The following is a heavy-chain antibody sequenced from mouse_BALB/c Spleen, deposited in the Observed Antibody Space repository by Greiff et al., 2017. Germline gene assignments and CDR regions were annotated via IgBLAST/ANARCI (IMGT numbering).Heavy chain of an antibody. J-gene: IGHJ4*01. CDR3: ASVYGNYDAMDY. CDR2: ISDGGSYT. Sequence: EVQLVESGGGLVKPGGSLKLSCAASGFTFSDYYMYWVRQTPEKRLEWVATISDGGSYTYYPDSVKGRFTISRDNAKNNLYLQMSSLKSEDTAMYYCASVYGNYDAMDYWGQGTSVTVSS. D-gene: IGHD2-1*01. CDR1: GFTFSDYY. V-gene: IGHV5-4*02.